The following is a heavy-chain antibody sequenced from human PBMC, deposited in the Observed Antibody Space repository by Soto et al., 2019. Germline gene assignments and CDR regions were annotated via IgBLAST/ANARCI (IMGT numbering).Heavy chain of an antibody. CDR1: GFTFNNYA. V-gene: IGHV3-23*01. D-gene: IGHD1-7*01. Sequence: GGSLRLSCAASGFTFNNYAMSWVRQAPGKGLEWVSAISANGQGIYYADSVKGRSIISRDSSKNTVFLHTDSLTAEDTAVYYCAKDRNYPRDQFHNWGQGTLVTVSS. CDR3: AKDRNYPRDQFHN. J-gene: IGHJ4*02. CDR2: ISANGQGI.